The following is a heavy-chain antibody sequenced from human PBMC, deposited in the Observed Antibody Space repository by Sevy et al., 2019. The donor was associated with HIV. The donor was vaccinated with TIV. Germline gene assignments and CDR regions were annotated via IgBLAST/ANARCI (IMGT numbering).Heavy chain of an antibody. CDR2: IYYSGRT. D-gene: IGHD5-12*01. J-gene: IGHJ4*02. CDR3: ARHLRRYDFDY. V-gene: IGHV4-39*01. CDR1: GGSISSESYF. Sequence: SETLSLTCTVSGGSISSESYFWGWIRQPPGKGLEWIGSIYYSGRTYYNPSLKSRVTISVDTSKNQFSLKLSSVTAADTAVYYCARHLRRYDFDYWGQGTLVTVSS.